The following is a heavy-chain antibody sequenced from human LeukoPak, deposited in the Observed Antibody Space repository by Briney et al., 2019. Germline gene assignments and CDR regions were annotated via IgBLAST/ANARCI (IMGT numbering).Heavy chain of an antibody. V-gene: IGHV3-23*01. CDR1: GFTFSSYA. CDR3: AKALWRSDDYVWGSYRSSAFDY. Sequence: PGGSLRLSCAASGFTFSSYAMSWVRQAPGKGLEWVSAISGSGGSTYYAGSVKGRFTISRDNSKNTLYLQMNSLRAEDTAVYYCAKALWRSDDYVWGSYRSSAFDYWGQGTLVTVSS. J-gene: IGHJ4*02. CDR2: ISGSGGST. D-gene: IGHD3-16*02.